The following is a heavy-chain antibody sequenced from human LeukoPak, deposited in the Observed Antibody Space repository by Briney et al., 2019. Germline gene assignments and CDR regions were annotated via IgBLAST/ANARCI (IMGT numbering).Heavy chain of an antibody. CDR3: ANMAAADDYFDY. CDR2: ISGSGGST. J-gene: IGHJ4*02. CDR1: GFTFSSYS. Sequence: PGGSLRLSCAASGFTFSSYSMNWVRQAPGKGLEWVSAISGSGGSTYYADSVKGRFTISRDNSKNTLYLQMNSLRAEDTAVYYCANMAAADDYFDYWGQGTLVTVSS. V-gene: IGHV3-23*01. D-gene: IGHD6-13*01.